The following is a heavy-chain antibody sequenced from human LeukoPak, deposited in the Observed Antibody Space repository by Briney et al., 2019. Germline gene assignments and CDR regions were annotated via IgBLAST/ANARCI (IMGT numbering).Heavy chain of an antibody. CDR3: ARMGSSWSLFDY. V-gene: IGHV1-2*04. Sequence: ASVTVSCKASGYTFTGYYMHWVRQAPGQGLEWMGWINPNSGGTNYAQKFQGWVTMTRDTSISTAYMELSRLRSDDTAVYYCARMGSSWSLFDYWGQGTLVTVSS. D-gene: IGHD6-13*01. CDR2: INPNSGGT. J-gene: IGHJ4*02. CDR1: GYTFTGYY.